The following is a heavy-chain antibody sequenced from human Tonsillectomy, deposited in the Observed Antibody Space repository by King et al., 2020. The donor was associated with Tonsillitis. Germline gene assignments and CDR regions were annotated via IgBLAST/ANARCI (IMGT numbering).Heavy chain of an antibody. CDR3: ANGPRPVRYSGYDLGYWYFDL. D-gene: IGHD5-12*01. Sequence: QLQESGPGLVKPSETLSLTCTVSGGSISSSNYYWDWIRQPPGKGLEWIGSIYYSGSTYYNPSLKSRVTMSVHTSKNQFSLNLSSVTAADTAVYYCANGPRPVRYSGYDLGYWYFDLWGRGTLVTVSS. J-gene: IGHJ2*01. V-gene: IGHV4-39*01. CDR2: IYYSGST. CDR1: GGSISSSNYY.